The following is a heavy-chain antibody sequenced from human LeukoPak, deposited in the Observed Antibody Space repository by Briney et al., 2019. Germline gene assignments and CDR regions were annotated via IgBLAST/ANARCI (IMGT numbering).Heavy chain of an antibody. V-gene: IGHV4-59*11. D-gene: IGHD5-12*01. J-gene: IGHJ5*02. CDR1: GGSISSHY. CDR3: ARALRVATTRSWFDP. CDR2: IYYSGST. Sequence: SETLSLTCTVSGGSISSHYWSWIRQPPGKGLEWIGYIYYSGSTNYNPSLKSRVTISVDTSKNQFSLKLSSVTAADTAVYYCARALRVATTRSWFDPWGQGTLVTVSS.